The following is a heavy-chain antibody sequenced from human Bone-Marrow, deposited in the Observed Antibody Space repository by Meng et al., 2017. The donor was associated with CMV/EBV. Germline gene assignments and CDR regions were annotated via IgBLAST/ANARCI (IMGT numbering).Heavy chain of an antibody. D-gene: IGHD3-22*01. CDR3: AKWGHCYDSSYDY. Sequence: GGSLRLSCAASGFTFSSYGMHWVRQAPGKGLEWVAFIRYDGSNKYYADSVKGRFTISRENSKNTLYLQMNSLSAEDTAVYYCAKWGHCYDSSYDYWGQGTLVTVSS. V-gene: IGHV3-30*02. J-gene: IGHJ4*02. CDR1: GFTFSSYG. CDR2: IRYDGSNK.